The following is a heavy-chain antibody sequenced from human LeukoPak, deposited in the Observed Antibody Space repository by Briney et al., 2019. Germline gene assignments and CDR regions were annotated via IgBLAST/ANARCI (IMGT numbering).Heavy chain of an antibody. J-gene: IGHJ5*02. V-gene: IGHV1-2*02. CDR3: ARGMGVLVPAATWFDP. CDR2: ISPNSGGT. CDR1: GYTFTDYY. Sequence: ASVKVSCKASGYTFTDYYMHWVRQAPGQSLEWMGWISPNSGGTNFAQKFRGRVTMTRDTSISTAYMDLSRLRSDDTAVYYCARGMGVLVPAATWFDPWGQGTLVTVSS. D-gene: IGHD2-2*01.